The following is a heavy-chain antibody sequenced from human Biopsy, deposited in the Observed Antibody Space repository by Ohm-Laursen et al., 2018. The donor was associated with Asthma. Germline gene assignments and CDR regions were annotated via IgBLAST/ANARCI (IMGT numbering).Heavy chain of an antibody. CDR3: ASPVNRAFGGYEWAAVFDY. J-gene: IGHJ4*02. V-gene: IGHV4-39*01. CDR2: THYSGST. D-gene: IGHD5-12*01. CDR1: GASIRGSGSY. Sequence: SDTLSLTCPVSGASIRGSGSYWAWIRQAPGKGPEWIGTTHYSGSTFYKPSLRSRVTMSLDTSTNQFSLRLSSVTATDTAVYYCASPVNRAFGGYEWAAVFDYWGQGILVTVSS.